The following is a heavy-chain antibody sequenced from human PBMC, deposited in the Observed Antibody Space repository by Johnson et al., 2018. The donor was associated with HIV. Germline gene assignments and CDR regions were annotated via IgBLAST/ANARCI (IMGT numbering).Heavy chain of an antibody. J-gene: IGHJ3*02. CDR2: IKSKTDGGTI. CDR3: ARDMMGNSDDAFDI. D-gene: IGHD3-16*01. V-gene: IGHV3-15*01. Sequence: VQLVESRGGVVRPGGSLRLSCAASGFTFTNAWMTWVRQAPGKGLEWVGRIKSKTDGGTIDYATPVKGRFTISRDDSKNTLYLQMNSLKTEETAMYYWARDMMGNSDDAFDIWGQGTMVIVSS. CDR1: GFTFTNAW.